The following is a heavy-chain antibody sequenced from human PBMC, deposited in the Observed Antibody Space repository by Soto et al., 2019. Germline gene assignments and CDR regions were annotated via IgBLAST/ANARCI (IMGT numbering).Heavy chain of an antibody. J-gene: IGHJ4*02. Sequence: EVQLVESGGGLVKPGGSLRLSCAASGFTFSSYSMNWVRQAPGKGLEWVSSISSSGTYTYYAESVKGRFTISRDNAKNSLYLQMNSLRADDTAVYYCATRYCTSTNCYSFDDWGQGTLETVSS. CDR1: GFTFSSYS. CDR3: ATRYCTSTNCYSFDD. V-gene: IGHV3-21*02. D-gene: IGHD2-2*01. CDR2: ISSSGTYT.